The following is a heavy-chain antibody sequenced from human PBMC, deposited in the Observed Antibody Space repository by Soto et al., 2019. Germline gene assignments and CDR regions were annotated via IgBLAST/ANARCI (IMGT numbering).Heavy chain of an antibody. V-gene: IGHV3-23*01. CDR1: GFTFSSHA. J-gene: IGHJ4*02. CDR3: ARDLWWYLH. Sequence: EVQLLESGGGLVQPGGALRLSCAASGFTFSSHAMSWVRQAPGKGLEWISSISAGSEGAYYADSVKGRFTISRDNSISTLYLQMNSLRAEDTAVYYCARDLWWYLHWGQGTLVTVSS. CDR2: ISAGSEGA. D-gene: IGHD2-15*01.